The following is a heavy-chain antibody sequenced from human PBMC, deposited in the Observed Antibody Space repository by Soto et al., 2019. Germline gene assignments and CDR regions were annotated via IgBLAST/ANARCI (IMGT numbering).Heavy chain of an antibody. CDR3: ATSQKGYNWNYFDH. CDR1: GGSISRSNYY. D-gene: IGHD1-20*01. CDR2: IFYSGIT. Sequence: SETLCLTCAVSGGSISRSNYYWDWIRQPPGKGPEWIGRIFYSGITYYNPSLESRVSMSVDTSKNQFSLKVSGVSAADTAVYYCATSQKGYNWNYFDHWGQG. V-gene: IGHV4-39*01. J-gene: IGHJ4*02.